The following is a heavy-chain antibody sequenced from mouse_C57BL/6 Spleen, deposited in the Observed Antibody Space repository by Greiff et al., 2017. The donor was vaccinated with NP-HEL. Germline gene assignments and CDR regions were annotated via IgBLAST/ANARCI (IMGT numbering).Heavy chain of an antibody. D-gene: IGHD2-4*01. CDR1: GYTFTDYY. J-gene: IGHJ3*01. V-gene: IGHV1-26*01. CDR3: AREGDYDGDAWFAY. CDR2: INPNNGGT. Sequence: EVKLQQSGPELVKPGASVKISCKASGYTFTDYYMNWVKQSHGKSLEWIGDINPNNGGTSYNQKFKGKATLTVDKSSSTAYMELRSLTSEDSAVYYCAREGDYDGDAWFAYWGQGTLVTVSA.